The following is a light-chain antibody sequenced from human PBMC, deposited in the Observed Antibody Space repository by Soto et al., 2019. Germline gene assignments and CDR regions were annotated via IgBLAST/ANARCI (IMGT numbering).Light chain of an antibody. CDR3: STWDDSLPGIVV. CDR2: RDN. V-gene: IGLV1-47*01. J-gene: IGLJ2*01. CDR1: NSNIGSNY. Sequence: QSVLTQPPSASGTPGQTVTISCSGSNSNIGSNYVCWYQQLPGTAPKLLIYRDNHRPSAVPDRVSGSNSGTSASLAISGLRSEDEADYYCSTWDDSLPGIVVFGGGTKLTVL.